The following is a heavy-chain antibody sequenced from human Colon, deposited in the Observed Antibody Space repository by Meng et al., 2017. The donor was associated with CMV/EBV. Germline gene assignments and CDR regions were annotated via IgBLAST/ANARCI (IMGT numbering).Heavy chain of an antibody. CDR3: AREERGSTSYYDY. Sequence: SVKVSCKASGGTFSSYTISWVRQAPGQGLEWMGRIIPILGIANYAQKFQGRVTITADKSTSTAYMELSSLRSEDTAVYYCAREERGSTSYYDYWGQGTRVTVSS. CDR2: IIPILGIA. V-gene: IGHV1-69*04. J-gene: IGHJ4*02. CDR1: GGTFSSYT. D-gene: IGHD2-2*01.